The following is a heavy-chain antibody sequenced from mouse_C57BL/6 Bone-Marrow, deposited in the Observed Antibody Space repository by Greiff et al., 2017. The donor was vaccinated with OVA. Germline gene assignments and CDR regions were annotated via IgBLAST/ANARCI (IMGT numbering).Heavy chain of an antibody. D-gene: IGHD1-1*01. Sequence: VQLQESGAELVKPGASVKMSCTASGYTFTTYPIEWMKQNHGKGLEWIGNFHPYNDDTKYNEKFKGKATLTVEKASSTVYLELSLLTSADSAVDDCARNYYGSSYGFDYWGQGTLVTVSA. J-gene: IGHJ3*01. CDR1: GYTFTTYP. CDR2: FHPYNDDT. V-gene: IGHV1-47*01. CDR3: ARNYYGSSYGFDY.